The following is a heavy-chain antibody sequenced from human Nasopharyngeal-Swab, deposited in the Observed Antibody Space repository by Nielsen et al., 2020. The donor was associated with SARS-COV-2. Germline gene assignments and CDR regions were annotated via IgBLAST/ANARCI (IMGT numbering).Heavy chain of an antibody. D-gene: IGHD5-18*01. CDR3: AREYTYGYYYYMDV. J-gene: IGHJ6*03. V-gene: IGHV5-10-1*01. CDR2: IDPSDSYT. Sequence: VRQMSGKGLEWMGRIDPSDSYTNYSPSFQGHVTISADKSISTAYLQWSSLKASDTVMYYCAREYTYGYYYYMDVWGKGTTVTVSS.